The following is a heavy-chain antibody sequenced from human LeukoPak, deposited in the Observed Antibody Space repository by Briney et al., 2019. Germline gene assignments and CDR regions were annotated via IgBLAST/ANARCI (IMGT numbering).Heavy chain of an antibody. J-gene: IGHJ4*02. CDR3: AKDLFDTAMVKGIFDY. D-gene: IGHD5-18*01. CDR1: GFTFSSYA. V-gene: IGHV3-30*18. Sequence: PGGSLRLSCAASGFTFSSYAMSWVRQAPGKGLEWVAVISYDGSNKYYADSVKGRFTISRDNSKNTLYLQMNSLRAEDTVVYYCAKDLFDTAMVKGIFDYGGQGTLATVP. CDR2: ISYDGSNK.